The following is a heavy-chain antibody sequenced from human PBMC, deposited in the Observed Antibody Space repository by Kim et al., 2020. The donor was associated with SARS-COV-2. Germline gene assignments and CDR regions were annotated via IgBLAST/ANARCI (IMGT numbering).Heavy chain of an antibody. CDR2: ISSDGSKK. V-gene: IGHV3-30*03. D-gene: IGHD2-15*01. CDR3: ARSNLHTLCSGGICYSDVYYFDN. Sequence: GGSLRLSCTGSGFTFISYGLHWVRQAPGKGLEWVALISSDGSKKYYSDSVKGRFTISRDNPKNTLHLQMDTLRPEDTALYFCARSNLHTLCSGGICYSDVYYFDNWGQGTLVTVSS. J-gene: IGHJ4*02. CDR1: GFTFISYG.